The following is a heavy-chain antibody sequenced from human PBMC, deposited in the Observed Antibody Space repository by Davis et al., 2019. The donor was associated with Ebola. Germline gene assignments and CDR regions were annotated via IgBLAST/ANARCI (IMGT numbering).Heavy chain of an antibody. J-gene: IGHJ4*02. CDR3: ASLGGVIDY. CDR2: ISYDGHNK. D-gene: IGHD2-8*01. V-gene: IGHV3-30*03. CDR1: GFTFRSFA. Sequence: PGGSLRLSCAASGFTFRSFAIHWVRQAPGKGLEWVAVISYDGHNKEYVDSVKGRFTISRDNSKKTLYLQMNSLRAEDTAVYYCASLGGVIDYWGQGILVTVSS.